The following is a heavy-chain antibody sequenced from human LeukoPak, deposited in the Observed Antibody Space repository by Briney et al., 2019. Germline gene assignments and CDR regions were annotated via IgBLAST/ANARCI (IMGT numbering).Heavy chain of an antibody. V-gene: IGHV1-46*01. J-gene: IGHJ5*02. Sequence: GASVKVSCKASGYTFTSYYMHWVRQAPGQGLEWMGIINPSGGSTSYAQKFQDRVTMTRDTSTSTAYMELSSLRSEDTAVYYCAREGSYCSSTSCEEGWFDPWGQGTLVTVSS. CDR1: GYTFTSYY. CDR3: AREGSYCSSTSCEEGWFDP. D-gene: IGHD2-2*01. CDR2: INPSGGST.